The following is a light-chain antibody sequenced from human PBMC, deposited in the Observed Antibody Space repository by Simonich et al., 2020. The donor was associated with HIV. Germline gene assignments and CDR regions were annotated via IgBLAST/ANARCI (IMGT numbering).Light chain of an antibody. CDR3: QQYGSSLHT. CDR2: DAS. V-gene: IGKV3-20*01. Sequence: EIVLTQSPGTLSLSPGERATLSCRASRRVSSSYLAWYQQKPGQAPRLLIYDASSRAPGIPDRFSGSGSGTDFTLTISRLEPEDFAVYYCQQYGSSLHTFGQGTKLEIK. CDR1: RRVSSSY. J-gene: IGKJ2*01.